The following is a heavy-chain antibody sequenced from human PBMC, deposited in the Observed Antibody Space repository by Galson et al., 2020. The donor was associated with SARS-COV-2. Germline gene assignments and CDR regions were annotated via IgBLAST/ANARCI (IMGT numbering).Heavy chain of an antibody. CDR3: TRDSSHYFDS. V-gene: IGHV1-18*01. J-gene: IGHJ4*02. Sequence: ASVKVSCKASGYTLTSYGISWVRQAPGQGLEWMGWMSTYNLNTHYAQKFQGRLTMTADASTNTLNMELRSLTSDDTAVYYCTRDSSHYFDSWGQGTLVTVSS. CDR1: GYTLTSYG. CDR2: MSTYNLNT.